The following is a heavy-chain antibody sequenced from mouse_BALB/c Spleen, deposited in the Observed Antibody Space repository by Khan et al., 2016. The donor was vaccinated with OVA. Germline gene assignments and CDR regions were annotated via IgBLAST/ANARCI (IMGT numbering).Heavy chain of an antibody. Sequence: VQLQQSGAELAKPGASVTMSCKASGFTFTTYWMHWVKQRPGQGLEWIGYINPTSGYTDYNQKFKDKATLTADKSSSTAYMQLSSLTSEDSAVYYCARDRIDYWGQGTTLTVSS. CDR1: GFTFTTYW. CDR2: INPTSGYT. J-gene: IGHJ2*01. V-gene: IGHV1-7*01. CDR3: ARDRIDY.